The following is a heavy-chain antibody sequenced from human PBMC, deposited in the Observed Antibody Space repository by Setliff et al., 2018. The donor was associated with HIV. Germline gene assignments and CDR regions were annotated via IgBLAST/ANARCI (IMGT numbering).Heavy chain of an antibody. J-gene: IGHJ4*02. CDR1: GYTLTELS. CDR3: ARGRIQLTPIIQGVPDY. CDR2: FDPEDGET. Sequence: ASVKVSCKVSGYTLTELSRHWVRQAPGKGLEWMGGFDPEDGETIYAQKFQGRVTMTEDTSTDTAYMELSSLRSDDTAVYYCARGRIQLTPIIQGVPDYWGQGTLVTVSS. V-gene: IGHV1-24*01. D-gene: IGHD5-18*01.